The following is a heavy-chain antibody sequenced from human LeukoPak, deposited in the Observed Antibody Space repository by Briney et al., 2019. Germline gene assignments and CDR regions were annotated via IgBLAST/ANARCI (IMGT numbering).Heavy chain of an antibody. CDR2: IYSGGST. CDR3: ARETPYYDSSGYDN. CDR1: GFTVSSNY. J-gene: IGHJ4*02. D-gene: IGHD3-22*01. V-gene: IGHV3-53*01. Sequence: GGSLRLSCAASGFTVSSNYMSWVRHAPGKGLEWVSVIYSGGSTYYADSVKGRFTISRDNSKNTLYLQMNSLRAEDTDVYYCARETPYYDSSGYDNWGQGTLVTVSS.